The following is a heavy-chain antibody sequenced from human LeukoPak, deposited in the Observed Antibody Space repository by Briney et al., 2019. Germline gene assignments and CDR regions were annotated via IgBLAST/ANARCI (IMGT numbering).Heavy chain of an antibody. V-gene: IGHV1-69*04. CDR1: GGTFSSYA. Sequence: AASVKVSCKASGGTFSSYAISWVRQAPGQGLEWMGRIIPILGIANYAQKFQGRVTITADKSTSTAYMELSSLRSEDTAVCYCASGRNQLYYGMDVWGQGTTVTVSS. CDR2: IIPILGIA. CDR3: ASGRNQLYYGMDV. J-gene: IGHJ6*02. D-gene: IGHD2-2*01.